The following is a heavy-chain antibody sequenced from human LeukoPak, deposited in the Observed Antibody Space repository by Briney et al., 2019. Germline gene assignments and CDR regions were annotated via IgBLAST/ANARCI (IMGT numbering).Heavy chain of an antibody. Sequence: GGSLRLSCVASGFVVRDNYMTWVRQAPGKGLEWVSAISGSGGSTYYADSVKGRSIISRENSKHTLYLQMNSLRAEDTAVYYCAKIYSTGWSSFLDYWGQGTLVTVSS. CDR2: ISGSGGST. J-gene: IGHJ4*02. CDR1: GFVVRDNY. V-gene: IGHV3-23*01. D-gene: IGHD6-19*01. CDR3: AKIYSTGWSSFLDY.